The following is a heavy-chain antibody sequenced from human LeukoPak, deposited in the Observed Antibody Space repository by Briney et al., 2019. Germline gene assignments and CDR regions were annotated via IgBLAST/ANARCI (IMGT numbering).Heavy chain of an antibody. CDR3: ASAATPIYSSRPRFDY. V-gene: IGHV1-69*05. J-gene: IGHJ4*02. CDR1: GGTFSSYA. Sequence: GASVKVSCKASGGTFSSYAISWVRQAPGQGLEWMGGIIPIFGTANYAQKFQGRVTITTDESTSTAYMELSSLRSEDTAVYYCASAATPIYSSRPRFDYWGQGTLVTVSS. CDR2: IIPIFGTA. D-gene: IGHD6-13*01.